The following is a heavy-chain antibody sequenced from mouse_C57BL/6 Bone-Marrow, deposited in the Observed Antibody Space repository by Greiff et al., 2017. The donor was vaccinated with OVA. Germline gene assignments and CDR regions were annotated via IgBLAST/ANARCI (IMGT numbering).Heavy chain of an antibody. V-gene: IGHV1-58*01. J-gene: IGHJ4*01. CDR1: GYTFTSYG. Sequence: VQLQQSGAELVRPGSSVKMSCKTSGYTFTSYGINWVKQRPGQGLEWIGYIYLGNGYTEYNEKFKGKATLTSDTSSSTAYMQLSSLTSEDSAIYVCARGRGPYYAMDYWGQGTSVTVSS. CDR3: ARGRGPYYAMDY. CDR2: IYLGNGYT.